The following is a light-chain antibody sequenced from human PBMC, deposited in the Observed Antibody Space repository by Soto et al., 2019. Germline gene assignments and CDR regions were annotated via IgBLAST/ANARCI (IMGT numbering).Light chain of an antibody. V-gene: IGLV4-60*02. CDR1: SGHSGYI. CDR3: ETWDSYTRV. CDR2: VEGSGSY. J-gene: IGLJ3*02. Sequence: QAVVTQSSSASASLGSSVKLTCTLSSGHSGYIITWHQQQPGKAPRFSMKVEGSGSYYKGSGVPDRFSGSSSGPDRYLTISNLQFEDEADYYCETWDSYTRVFGGGTKLTVL.